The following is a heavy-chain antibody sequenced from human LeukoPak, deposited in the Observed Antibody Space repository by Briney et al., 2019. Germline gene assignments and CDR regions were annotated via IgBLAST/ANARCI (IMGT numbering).Heavy chain of an antibody. J-gene: IGHJ5*02. Sequence: GGSLRLSCAASGFTFSNYAMHWVRQAPGKGLEWVAVISFDGSDQYYADSVRGRFTISRDNSKDTLYLQMNSLRVEDTAVYFCAKVFVLLRGTPENWFDPWGQGTLVTVSS. CDR1: GFTFSNYA. V-gene: IGHV3-30*18. CDR2: ISFDGSDQ. CDR3: AKVFVLLRGTPENWFDP. D-gene: IGHD1-14*01.